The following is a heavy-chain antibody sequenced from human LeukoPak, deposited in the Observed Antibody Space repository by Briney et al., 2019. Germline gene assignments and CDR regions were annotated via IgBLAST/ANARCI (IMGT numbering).Heavy chain of an antibody. CDR3: ASSSSSWYFYFQH. CDR1: GYTFTSYY. CDR2: INPSGGST. V-gene: IGHV1-46*01. Sequence: ASVKVFCKASGYTFTSYYMHWVRQAPGQGLEWMGIINPSGGSTSYAQKFQGRVTMTRDTSTSTVYMELSSLRSEDTAVYYCASSSSSWYFYFQHWGQGTLVTVSS. J-gene: IGHJ1*01. D-gene: IGHD6-13*01.